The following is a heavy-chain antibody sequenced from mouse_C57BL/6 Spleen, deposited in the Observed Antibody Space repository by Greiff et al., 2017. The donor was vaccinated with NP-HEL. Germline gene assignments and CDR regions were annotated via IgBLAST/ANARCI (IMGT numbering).Heavy chain of an antibody. Sequence: EVQRVESGGGLVKPGGSLKLSCAASGFTFSSYAMSWVRQTPEKRLEWVATISDGGSYTYYPDNGKGRFTISRDNAKNNLYLQMSHLKSADSAMYSCARDLGLGFDYWGQGTTLTVSS. V-gene: IGHV5-4*01. CDR2: ISDGGSYT. J-gene: IGHJ2*01. D-gene: IGHD4-1*01. CDR3: ARDLGLGFDY. CDR1: GFTFSSYA.